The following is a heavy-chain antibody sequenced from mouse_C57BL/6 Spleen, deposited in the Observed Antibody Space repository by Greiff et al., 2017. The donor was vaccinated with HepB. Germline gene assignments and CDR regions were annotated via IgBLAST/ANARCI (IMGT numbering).Heavy chain of an antibody. CDR1: GYTFTSYG. CDR3: ARLGSSGYVFDY. J-gene: IGHJ2*01. V-gene: IGHV1-81*01. CDR2: IYPRSGNT. Sequence: VQLQESGAELARPGASVKLSCKASGYTFTSYGISWVKQRTGQGLEWIGEIYPRSGNTYYNEKFKGKATLTADKSSSTAYMELRSLTSEDSAVYVCARLGSSGYVFDYWGQGITLTVSS. D-gene: IGHD3-2*02.